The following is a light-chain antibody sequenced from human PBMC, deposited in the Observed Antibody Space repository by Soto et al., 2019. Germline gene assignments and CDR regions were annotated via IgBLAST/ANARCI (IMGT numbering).Light chain of an antibody. CDR1: QGVTPAY. CDR2: GAS. CDR3: QQYGGSPLFT. Sequence: EIVLTQSPGTLSLSPGERATLSFRASQGVTPAYLAWYQHNPGQAPRLLIYGASNRATGIPDRFSGSGSGTDFTLTISRLEPEDFAVYSCQQYGGSPLFTFGPGTKVDIK. J-gene: IGKJ3*01. V-gene: IGKV3-20*01.